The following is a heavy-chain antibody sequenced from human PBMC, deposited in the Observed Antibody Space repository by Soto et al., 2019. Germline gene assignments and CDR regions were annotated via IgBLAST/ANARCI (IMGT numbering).Heavy chain of an antibody. CDR3: AKDRGGYGPPDV. D-gene: IGHD3-10*01. J-gene: IGHJ6*02. CDR1: GFTFSDSY. Sequence: QEQLVESGGGLVKPGGSLRLSCAASGFTFSDSYMSWVRQAPGKGLEWVAYISGSSGYTGYADSVKGRFTISRDNAKNSLYLQMNSLRAEETAVYYCAKDRGGYGPPDVWGQGTTVTVSS. V-gene: IGHV3-11*06. CDR2: ISGSSGYT.